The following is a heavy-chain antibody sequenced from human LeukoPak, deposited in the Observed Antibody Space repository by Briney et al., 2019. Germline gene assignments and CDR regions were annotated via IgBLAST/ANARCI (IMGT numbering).Heavy chain of an antibody. D-gene: IGHD4-17*01. V-gene: IGHV3-30*02. CDR1: GFTFNIYG. CDR3: ARASRSGDQGDYELAL. Sequence: QPGGSLRLSCVASGFTFNIYGMHWVRQAPGKGLEWISFIRFDGSDKFYADSGKGRFAISRDNSKNTMYLQMNSLTTEDTAVYYCARASRSGDQGDYELALWGQGTLLTVSS. J-gene: IGHJ4*02. CDR2: IRFDGSDK.